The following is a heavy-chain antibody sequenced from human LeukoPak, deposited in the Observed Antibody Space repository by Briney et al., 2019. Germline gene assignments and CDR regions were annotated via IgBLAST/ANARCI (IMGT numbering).Heavy chain of an antibody. D-gene: IGHD2-15*01. V-gene: IGHV4-59*01. Sequence: PSETLSLTCTVSGGSISSYYWSWIRQPPGKGLEWIGYIYYSGSTNYNPSLKSRVTISVDTSKNQFSLKLSSVTAADTAVYYCARARGGTPFDYRGQGTLVTVSS. CDR3: ARARGGTPFDY. J-gene: IGHJ4*02. CDR1: GGSISSYY. CDR2: IYYSGST.